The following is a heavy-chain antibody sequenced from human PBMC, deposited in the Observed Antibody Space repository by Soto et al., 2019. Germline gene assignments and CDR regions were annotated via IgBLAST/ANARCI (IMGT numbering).Heavy chain of an antibody. V-gene: IGHV3-15*01. Sequence: PVSSLRVASAAFGVTFRNAWMSWVRKTPGKGLEWVGRIKSKTDGGTTDYAAPVKGRFTISRDDSKNTLYLQMNSLKTVDTAVYYCTTDSVISIFGVVITIDYWGQGTLV. CDR1: GVTFRNAW. D-gene: IGHD3-3*01. CDR3: TTDSVISIFGVVITIDY. CDR2: IKSKTDGGTT. J-gene: IGHJ4*02.